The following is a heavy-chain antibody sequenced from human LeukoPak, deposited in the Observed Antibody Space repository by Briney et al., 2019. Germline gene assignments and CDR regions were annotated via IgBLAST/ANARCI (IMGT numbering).Heavy chain of an antibody. J-gene: IGHJ6*03. CDR2: MNPNSGNT. Sequence: ASVKVSCKASGGTFSSYAISWVRQATGQGLEWMGWMNPNSGNTGYAQKFQGRVTITRNTSISTAYMELSSLRSEDTAVYYCARENNYYDSRDLGDYYYYMDVWGKGTTVTVSS. V-gene: IGHV1-8*03. D-gene: IGHD3-22*01. CDR3: ARENNYYDSRDLGDYYYYMDV. CDR1: GGTFSSYA.